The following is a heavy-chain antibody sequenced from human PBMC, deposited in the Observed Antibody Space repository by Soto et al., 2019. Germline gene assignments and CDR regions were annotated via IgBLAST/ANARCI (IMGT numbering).Heavy chain of an antibody. CDR2: INHSGST. J-gene: IGHJ3*02. CDR1: GGSFSGYY. CDR3: ARGIITAAGTAFGAFDI. D-gene: IGHD6-13*01. V-gene: IGHV4-34*01. Sequence: LSLTCAVYGGSFSGYYWSWIRQPPGKGLEWIGEINHSGSTNYNPSLKSRVTISVDTSKNQFSLKLSSVTAADTAVYYCARGIITAAGTAFGAFDIWGQGTMVTVSS.